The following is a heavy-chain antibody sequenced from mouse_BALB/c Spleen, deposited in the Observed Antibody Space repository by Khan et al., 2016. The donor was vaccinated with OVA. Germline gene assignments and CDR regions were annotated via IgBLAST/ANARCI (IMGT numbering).Heavy chain of an antibody. J-gene: IGHJ3*01. CDR3: ARSTYRFAFVY. V-gene: IGHV3-8*02. Sequence: EVQLQESGPSLVKPSQTLSLTCSVTGDSITSGYWNWIRKFPGNKLEYMGHIIYTGSTYYNPSLNSRISITRHTSENQYYLQLNSVTDEDTATYYCARSTYRFAFVYWGQGTLVTVSA. D-gene: IGHD2-14*01. CDR2: IIYTGST. CDR1: GDSITSGY.